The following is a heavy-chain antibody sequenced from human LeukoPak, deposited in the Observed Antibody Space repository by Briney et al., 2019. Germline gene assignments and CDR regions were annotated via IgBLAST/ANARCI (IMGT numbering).Heavy chain of an antibody. V-gene: IGHV3-48*04. Sequence: GRSLRLSCAASGFTFSTYGMHWVRQAPGKGLEWVSYISSSGSTIYYADSVKGRFTISRDNAKNSLYLQMNSLRAEDMAVYYCASYSGWISYFDYWGQGTLVTVSS. J-gene: IGHJ4*02. D-gene: IGHD6-19*01. CDR3: ASYSGWISYFDY. CDR2: ISSSGSTI. CDR1: GFTFSTYG.